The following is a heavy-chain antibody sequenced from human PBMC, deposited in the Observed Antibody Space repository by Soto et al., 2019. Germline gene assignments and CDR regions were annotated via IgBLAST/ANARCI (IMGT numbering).Heavy chain of an antibody. J-gene: IGHJ4*01. CDR1: GFTFSNAW. Sequence: GALRLSCAASGFTFSNAWVNWVRQAPGKGLEWVGRIKSKTDGGTTDYAEPVKGRFAISRDDSNNMVYLQMNSLKIEDTAVYYCTTDSYSTIIIVRFDYWGHGTLVTVSS. CDR2: IKSKTDGGTT. V-gene: IGHV3-15*07. CDR3: TTDSYSTIIIVRFDY. D-gene: IGHD3-22*01.